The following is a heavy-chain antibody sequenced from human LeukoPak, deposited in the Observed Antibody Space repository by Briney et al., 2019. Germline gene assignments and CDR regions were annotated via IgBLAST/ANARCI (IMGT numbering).Heavy chain of an antibody. D-gene: IGHD3-10*01. J-gene: IGHJ3*02. CDR1: GGSISSYY. CDR2: IYYSGST. CDR3: ASINYYGSRDGAFDI. Sequence: SETLSLTCTVSGGSISSYYWSWIRQPPGKGLEWIGYIYYSGSTNYNPSLKSRVTISVDTSKNQFSLKLSSVTAADTAVYYCASINYYGSRDGAFDIWGQGTMVTVSS. V-gene: IGHV4-59*01.